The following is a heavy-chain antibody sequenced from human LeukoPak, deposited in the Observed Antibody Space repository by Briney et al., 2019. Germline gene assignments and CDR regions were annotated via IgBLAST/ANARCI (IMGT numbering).Heavy chain of an antibody. CDR2: IYTSGST. J-gene: IGHJ4*02. V-gene: IGHV4-4*07. CDR3: ARDLDCGSTSCYPPY. CDR1: GGSISSYY. D-gene: IGHD2-2*01. Sequence: SETLSLTCTVSGGSISSYYWGWIRQPAGKGLEWIGRIYTSGSTNYNPSLKSRVTISVDKSKNQFSLKLSSVTAAGTAVYYCARDLDCGSTSCYPPYWGQGTLVTVSP.